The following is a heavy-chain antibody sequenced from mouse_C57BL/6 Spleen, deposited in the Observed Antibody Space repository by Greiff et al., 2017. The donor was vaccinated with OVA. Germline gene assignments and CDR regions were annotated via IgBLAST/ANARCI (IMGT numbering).Heavy chain of an antibody. CDR3: ARSGDGYYGDY. D-gene: IGHD2-3*01. V-gene: IGHV1-59*01. CDR2: IDPSDSYT. Sequence: QVQLQQPGAELVRPGTSVKLSCKASGYTFTSYWMHWVKQRPGQGLEWIGVIDPSDSYTNYNQKFKGKATLTVDTSSSTAYMQLSSLTSEDSAVDYCARSGDGYYGDYWGQGTTLTVSS. J-gene: IGHJ2*01. CDR1: GYTFTSYW.